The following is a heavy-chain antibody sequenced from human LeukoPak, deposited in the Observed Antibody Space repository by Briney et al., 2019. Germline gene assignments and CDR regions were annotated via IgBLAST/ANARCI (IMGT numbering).Heavy chain of an antibody. Sequence: AASVKVSCNASGGTFSSYANSWVRQPPAQGLEWMGGIIPNFGTANYAQKFQGRVTITTDESTSTAYMELSSLRSEDTAVYYCASLEAAAGDIWGQGTMVTVSS. D-gene: IGHD5-24*01. CDR1: GGTFSSYA. J-gene: IGHJ3*02. CDR2: IIPNFGTA. V-gene: IGHV1-69*05. CDR3: ASLEAAAGDI.